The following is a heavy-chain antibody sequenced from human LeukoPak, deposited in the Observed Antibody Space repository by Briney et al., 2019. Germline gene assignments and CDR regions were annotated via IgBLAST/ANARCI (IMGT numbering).Heavy chain of an antibody. J-gene: IGHJ5*02. CDR3: ARASTVPYNWFDP. CDR2: IIPILGIA. Sequence: SVKVSCKASGGTFSSYTISWVRQAPGQGLEWMGRIIPILGIANYAQKFQGRVTITADKSTSTAYMELSSLRSEDTAVYYCARASTVPYNWFDPWGQGTLVTASS. CDR1: GGTFSSYT. V-gene: IGHV1-69*02. D-gene: IGHD4-11*01.